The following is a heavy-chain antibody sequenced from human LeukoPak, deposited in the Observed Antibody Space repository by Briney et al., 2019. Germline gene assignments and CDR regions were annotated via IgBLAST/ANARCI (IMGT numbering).Heavy chain of an antibody. CDR2: ICYSGST. Sequence: SKTLPLTCTVSGGAISTYSGGWIRQTQGKGLEWIGYICYSGSTNYNPSLKSRVTISIDTSKNQFSLKLSSVTAADTAVYYCARGNWEVITPDYWGQGTLVTVSS. V-gene: IGHV4-59*01. D-gene: IGHD3-22*01. J-gene: IGHJ4*02. CDR3: ARGNWEVITPDY. CDR1: GGAISTYS.